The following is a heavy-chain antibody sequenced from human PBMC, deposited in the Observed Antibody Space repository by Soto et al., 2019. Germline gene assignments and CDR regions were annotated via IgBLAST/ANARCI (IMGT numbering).Heavy chain of an antibody. CDR1: GFTFSSYS. J-gene: IGHJ4*02. D-gene: IGHD3-22*01. V-gene: IGHV3-23*01. Sequence: QPGGSLRLSCAASGFTFSSYSMGWVRQAPGKGLDWVSGISGSGGSTYYADSVKGRFTISRDNSKNTLYLQMNGPRAEDTALYYCAKVRYEYDSSGYDNWGQGTLVTVSS. CDR2: ISGSGGST. CDR3: AKVRYEYDSSGYDN.